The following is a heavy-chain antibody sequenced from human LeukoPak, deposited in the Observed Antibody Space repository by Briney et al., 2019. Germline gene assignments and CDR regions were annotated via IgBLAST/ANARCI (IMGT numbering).Heavy chain of an antibody. V-gene: IGHV1-8*01. CDR2: MNPNSGNT. J-gene: IGHJ4*02. CDR1: GYTFTSYD. D-gene: IGHD2-15*01. Sequence: ASVKVSCKASGYTFTSYDINWVRQATGQAREWMRWMNPNSGNTGYARKFQGRVSMTRNSSITTAYMELSSLRSEDTAVYYCARRHGRCSDGSCYYPDYWGQGTLVTVSS. CDR3: ARRHGRCSDGSCYYPDY.